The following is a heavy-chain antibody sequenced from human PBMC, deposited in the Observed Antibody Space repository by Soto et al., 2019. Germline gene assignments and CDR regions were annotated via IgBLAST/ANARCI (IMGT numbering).Heavy chain of an antibody. Sequence: QVQLQESGPGLVKPSQTLSLTCTVSGGSISSGDYYWSWIRQTPGKGLEWIGYIYYSGSTYYNASLKSRVTISVDTSKNQFALKLSSVTAADTAVYYCASVRGATYFDYWGQGTLVTVSS. J-gene: IGHJ4*02. CDR3: ASVRGATYFDY. CDR2: IYYSGST. V-gene: IGHV4-30-4*01. D-gene: IGHD3-10*02. CDR1: GGSISSGDYY.